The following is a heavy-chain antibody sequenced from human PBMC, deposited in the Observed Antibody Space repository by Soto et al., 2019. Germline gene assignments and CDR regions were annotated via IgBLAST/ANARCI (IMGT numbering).Heavy chain of an antibody. D-gene: IGHD2-21*02. CDR1: GDTFTEYY. V-gene: IGHV1-46*01. CDR3: ARGGHVVVVTAALDY. Sequence: QVQLMQSGAEVKKPGASVKVSCKASGDTFTEYYIHWVRQAPGQGLEWMGTVNPSGGHTTYAQHFLGRVTMTRDTSTRTLYMELTSRTSEDTAVYYCARGGHVVVVTAALDYWGQGTLVTVSS. CDR2: VNPSGGHT. J-gene: IGHJ4*02.